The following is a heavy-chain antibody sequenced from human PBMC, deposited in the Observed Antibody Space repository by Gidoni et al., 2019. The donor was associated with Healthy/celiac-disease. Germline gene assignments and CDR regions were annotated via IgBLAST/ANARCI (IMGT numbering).Heavy chain of an antibody. J-gene: IGHJ6*02. V-gene: IGHV4-59*01. CDR2: T. CDR3: ARVGGKQWLGTYWYYGMDV. Sequence: TSYNPSLKSRVTISVDTSKNQFSLKLSPVTAADTAVYYCARVGGKQWLGTYWYYGMDVWGQGTTVTVS. D-gene: IGHD6-19*01.